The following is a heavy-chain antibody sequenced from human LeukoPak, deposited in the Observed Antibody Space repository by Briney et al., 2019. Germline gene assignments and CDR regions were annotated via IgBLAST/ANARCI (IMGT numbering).Heavy chain of an antibody. CDR1: GFTFSSF. J-gene: IGHJ4*02. Sequence: GGSLRLSCAASGFTFSSFMTWVRQAPGKGPEWVSAISGSGDSTYYAGSVKGRFTISRDNSKNTLYLQMNSLRAEDTALYYCAKSKTGTGAFDYWGQGTLVTVSS. CDR2: ISGSGDST. CDR3: AKSKTGTGAFDY. V-gene: IGHV3-23*01.